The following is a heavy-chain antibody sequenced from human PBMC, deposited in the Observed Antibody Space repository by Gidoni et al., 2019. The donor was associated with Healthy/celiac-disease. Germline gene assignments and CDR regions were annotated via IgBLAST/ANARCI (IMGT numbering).Heavy chain of an antibody. J-gene: IGHJ5*02. CDR2: IYTSGST. V-gene: IGHV4-61*02. CDR1: GGSIRRGHYY. CDR3: ARSFGNSGTTIFDWFDP. Sequence: QAQLQESGPGLVKPPQTLSPTCTVPGGSIRRGHYYWGWIRQPAGKGLEWIGRIYTSGSTNYNPSLKSRVTMSVDTSKNQFSLKLSSVTAADTAVYYCARSFGNSGTTIFDWFDPWGQGTLVTVSS. D-gene: IGHD1-7*01.